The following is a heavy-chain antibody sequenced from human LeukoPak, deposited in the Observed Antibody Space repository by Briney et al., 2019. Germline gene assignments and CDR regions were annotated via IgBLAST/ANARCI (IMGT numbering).Heavy chain of an antibody. CDR3: ARGSSSSSWGRVNGMDV. D-gene: IGHD6-13*01. CDR2: IIPILGIA. V-gene: IGHV1-69*04. Sequence: KISCKVSGYRFPNYWIGWVRQMPGKGLEWMGRIIPILGIANYAQKFQGRVTITADKSTSTAYMELSSLRSEDTAVYYCARGSSSSSWGRVNGMDVWGQGTTVTVSS. CDR1: GYRFPNYW. J-gene: IGHJ6*02.